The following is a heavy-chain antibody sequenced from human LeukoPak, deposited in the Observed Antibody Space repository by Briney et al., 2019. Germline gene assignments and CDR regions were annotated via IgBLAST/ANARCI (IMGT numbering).Heavy chain of an antibody. J-gene: IGHJ4*02. Sequence: GESLKIYCKGSGYSFTSYWISWVRQMPGKGLEWMGRIDPSDSYTNYSPSFQGHVTISADKSISTAYLQWSRLKASDTAMYYCARRAVVTPLDYWGQGTLVTVSS. CDR2: IDPSDSYT. D-gene: IGHD4-23*01. CDR1: GYSFTSYW. V-gene: IGHV5-10-1*01. CDR3: ARRAVVTPLDY.